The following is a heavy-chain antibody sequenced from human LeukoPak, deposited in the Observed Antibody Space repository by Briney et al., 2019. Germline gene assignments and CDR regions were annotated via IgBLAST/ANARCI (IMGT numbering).Heavy chain of an antibody. J-gene: IGHJ4*02. CDR3: ARHTTHGDYNPNDY. D-gene: IGHD3-16*01. CDR2: ISYSGNT. V-gene: IGHV4-59*08. Sequence: PSETLSLTCTVSGGSISSYYWSWIRQPPGRGLEWTGYISYSGNTDSNPSLKSRVTISVDTSKNQFSLKLSSVTAADTAVYYCARHTTHGDYNPNDYWGQGTLVTVSS. CDR1: GGSISSYY.